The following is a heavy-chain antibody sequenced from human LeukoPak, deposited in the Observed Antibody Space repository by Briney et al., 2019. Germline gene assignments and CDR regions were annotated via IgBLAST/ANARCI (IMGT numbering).Heavy chain of an antibody. CDR1: AYTFTGYY. J-gene: IGHJ6*02. CDR3: ARWYEPVGDWLSHYYYYGMDV. CDR2: INPNSGGT. Sequence: GASVKVSCKAYAYTFTGYYVHWVRQAPGQGLEWMGWINPNSGGTNYAQKFQGRVTMTRDTSISTAYMELSRLRSDDTAVYYCARWYEPVGDWLSHYYYYGMDVWGQGTTVTVSS. V-gene: IGHV1-2*02. D-gene: IGHD3-9*01.